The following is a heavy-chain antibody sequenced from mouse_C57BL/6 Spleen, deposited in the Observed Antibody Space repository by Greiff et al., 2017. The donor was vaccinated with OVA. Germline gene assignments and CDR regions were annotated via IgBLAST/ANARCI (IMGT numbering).Heavy chain of an antibody. D-gene: IGHD2-2*01. CDR1: GFTFSSYA. Sequence: EVNLVESGGGLVKPGGSLKLSCAASGFTFSSYAMSWVRQTPEKRLEWVATISDGGSYTYYPDNVKGRFTISRDNAKNNLYLQMSHLKSEDTAMYYCARAGMGYGYAMDYWGQGTSVTVSS. CDR3: ARAGMGYGYAMDY. V-gene: IGHV5-4*03. CDR2: ISDGGSYT. J-gene: IGHJ4*01.